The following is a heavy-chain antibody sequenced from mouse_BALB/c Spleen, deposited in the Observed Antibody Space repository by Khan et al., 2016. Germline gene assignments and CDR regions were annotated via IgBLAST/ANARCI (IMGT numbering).Heavy chain of an antibody. CDR2: ISYDGSN. Sequence: EVQLQESGPGLVKPSQSLSLTCSVTGYSITSGYYWNWIRQFPGNKLEWMGYISYDGSNNYNPSLKNRISITRDTSKNQFFLKLNSVTTEDTATXYCASSSYWYFDVWGAGTTVTVSS. CDR1: GYSITSGYY. V-gene: IGHV3-6*02. J-gene: IGHJ1*01. CDR3: ASSSYWYFDV. D-gene: IGHD1-1*01.